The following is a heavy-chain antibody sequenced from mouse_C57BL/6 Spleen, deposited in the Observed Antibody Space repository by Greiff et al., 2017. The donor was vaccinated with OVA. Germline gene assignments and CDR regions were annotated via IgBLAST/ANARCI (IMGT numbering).Heavy chain of an antibody. V-gene: IGHV14-2*01. CDR1: GFNIKDYY. CDR2: IDPEDGET. D-gene: IGHD4-1*02. CDR3: APNWDVGAWFAY. J-gene: IGHJ3*01. Sequence: EVQLQQSGAELVKPGASVKLSCTASGFNIKDYYMHWVKQRTEQGLEWIGRIDPEDGETKYAPKFQGKATLTADTPSNPAYLQRSSLTSEDTAVYYCAPNWDVGAWFAYWGQGTLVTVSA.